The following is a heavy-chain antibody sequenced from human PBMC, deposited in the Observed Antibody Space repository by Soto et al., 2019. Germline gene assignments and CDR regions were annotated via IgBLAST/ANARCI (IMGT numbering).Heavy chain of an antibody. CDR1: GGTFSSYA. Sequence: QVQLVQSGAEVKKPGSSVKVSCKASGGTFSSYAISWVRQAPGQGLEWMGGIIPIFGTANYAQKFQGRVTITADESTSTAYMELSSLRSEDTAVYYCASRLPYCSSTSCYFPSDYWGQGTLVTVSS. J-gene: IGHJ4*02. V-gene: IGHV1-69*01. CDR3: ASRLPYCSSTSCYFPSDY. D-gene: IGHD2-2*01. CDR2: IIPIFGTA.